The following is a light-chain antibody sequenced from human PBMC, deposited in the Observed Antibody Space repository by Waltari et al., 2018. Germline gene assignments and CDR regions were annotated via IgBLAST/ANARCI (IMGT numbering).Light chain of an antibody. CDR2: GKN. CDR3: NSRDSSINHHYV. CDR1: SLRSYS. V-gene: IGLV3-19*01. Sequence: SSELTQDLAVSVALGQTVRITCQGDSLRSYSANWYQQKPGQASILVIYGKNNRPSGIPARFSGSSSGGTASLTITGAQAEDEADYYCNSRDSSINHHYVFGSGTKVTVL. J-gene: IGLJ1*01.